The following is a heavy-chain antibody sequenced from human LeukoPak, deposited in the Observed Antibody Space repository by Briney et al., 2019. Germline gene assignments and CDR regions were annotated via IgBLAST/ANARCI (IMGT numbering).Heavy chain of an antibody. CDR2: IKCKTDGGTT. D-gene: IGHD5-18*01. J-gene: IGHJ4*02. CDR1: GFTFSNAW. CDR3: TRDSYEWIRAFDY. V-gene: IGHV3-15*01. Sequence: GGSLTLTCAASGFTFSNAWMTWVRQAPGKGLEWVGRIKCKTDGGTTEYAAPVKGRVSISRDDSKNTLYLQMNSLRTEDTAVYYCTRDSYEWIRAFDYRGQGTLVTVSS.